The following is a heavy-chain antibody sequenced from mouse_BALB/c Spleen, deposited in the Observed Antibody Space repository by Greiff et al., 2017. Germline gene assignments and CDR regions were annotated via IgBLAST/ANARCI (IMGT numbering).Heavy chain of an antibody. J-gene: IGHJ2*01. CDR3: ARPKLYYFDY. Sequence: VQLQQSAAELARPGASVKMSCKASGYTFTSYTMHWVKQRPGQGLEWIGYINPSSGYTEYNQKFKDKTTLTADKSSSTAYMQLSSLTSEDSAVYYCARPKLYYFDYWGQGTTLTVSS. V-gene: IGHV1-4*02. CDR1: GYTFTSYT. D-gene: IGHD3-3*01. CDR2: INPSSGYT.